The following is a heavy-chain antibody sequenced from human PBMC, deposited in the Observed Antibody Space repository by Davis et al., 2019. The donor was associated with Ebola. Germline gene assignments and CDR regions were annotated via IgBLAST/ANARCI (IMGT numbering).Heavy chain of an antibody. D-gene: IGHD2-2*01. Sequence: GESLKISCAASGFTLSSYWMHWVRQTPGKGLVWVSRINSDGSSTSYADSVKDRFTISRDNAKNTLYLQMNSLRAEDTAVYYCARDLKVVPVAIYYYYGLDVWGQGTTVTVSS. J-gene: IGHJ6*02. CDR3: ARDLKVVPVAIYYYYGLDV. CDR2: INSDGSST. V-gene: IGHV3-74*01. CDR1: GFTLSSYW.